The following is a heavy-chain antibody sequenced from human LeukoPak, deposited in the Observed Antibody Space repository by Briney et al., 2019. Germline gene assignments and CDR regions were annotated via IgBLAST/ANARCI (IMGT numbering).Heavy chain of an antibody. V-gene: IGHV4-34*01. Sequence: SETLSLTCAVYGGSFSGYYWSWIRQPPGKGLEWIGEINHSGSTNYNPSLKSRVTISVDTSKNQFSLKLSSVTAADTAVYYCAGTYITGTAHFDYWGQGTLVTVSS. CDR3: AGTYITGTAHFDY. J-gene: IGHJ4*02. D-gene: IGHD1-20*01. CDR1: GGSFSGYY. CDR2: INHSGST.